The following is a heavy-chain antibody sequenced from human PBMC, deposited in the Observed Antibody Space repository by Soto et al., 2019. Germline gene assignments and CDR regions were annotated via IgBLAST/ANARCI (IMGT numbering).Heavy chain of an antibody. J-gene: IGHJ4*02. D-gene: IGHD3-22*01. CDR3: AKARGGYWGLDDY. V-gene: IGHV3-9*01. CDR2: ISWNSGNI. CDR1: GFTFDDYA. Sequence: EVQLVESGGGLVQPGRSLRLSCAASGFTFDDYAMHWVRQAPGKGLEWVSGISWNSGNIDYADSVKGRFTISRDNAKHSLYLQMNSLRTEDTALYYCAKARGGYWGLDDYWGQGTLVTVSS.